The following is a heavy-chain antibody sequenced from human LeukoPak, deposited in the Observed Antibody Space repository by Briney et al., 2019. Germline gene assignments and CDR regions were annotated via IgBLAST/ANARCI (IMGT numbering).Heavy chain of an antibody. CDR3: ASERNYYDTSGYYYAGVDY. D-gene: IGHD3-22*01. CDR2: INPNSGGT. CDR1: GYTFIGYY. V-gene: IGHV1-2*02. J-gene: IGHJ4*02. Sequence: ASVKVSCKAAGYTFIGYYMHWVRQAPGQGLEWMGWINPNSGGTNYAQKFQGRVTMTRDTSISTAYMELSRLRSDDTAVYYCASERNYYDTSGYYYAGVDYWGQGTLVTVSS.